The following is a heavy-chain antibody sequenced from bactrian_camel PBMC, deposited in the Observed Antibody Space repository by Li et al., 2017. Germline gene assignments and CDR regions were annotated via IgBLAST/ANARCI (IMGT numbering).Heavy chain of an antibody. Sequence: HVQLVESGGGSVQAGGSLRLSSKASGMTVGTVCMGWFRQAPGKEREGVAGINSDGTVSYADSVKGRVTISQEKSNNTVYLTINDAKPEDTAMYYCAIVTFCQGSICCRLGDLNKFNYWARGTQVTVS. V-gene: IGHV3S53*01. D-gene: IGHD2*01. J-gene: IGHJ4*01. CDR2: INSDGTV. CDR1: GMTVGTVC. CDR3: AIVTFCQGSICCRLGDLNKFNY.